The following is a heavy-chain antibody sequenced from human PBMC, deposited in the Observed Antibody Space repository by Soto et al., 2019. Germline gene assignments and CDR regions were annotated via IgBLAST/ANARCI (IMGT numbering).Heavy chain of an antibody. CDR3: AMVDVYVTPSPQDV. CDR2: INTYNGNT. CDR1: GYTFTRYG. J-gene: IGHJ6*02. Sequence: QVQLVQSGAAVKNPGASVKVSCKASGYTFTRYGIGWARQAPGQGLEWMGWINTYNGNTNYAQNVQGRVTLTTDTSTRTAYMELRSLRSNDTAIYYCAMVDVYVTPSPQDVWGQGTTVIVSS. V-gene: IGHV1-18*01. D-gene: IGHD3-16*01.